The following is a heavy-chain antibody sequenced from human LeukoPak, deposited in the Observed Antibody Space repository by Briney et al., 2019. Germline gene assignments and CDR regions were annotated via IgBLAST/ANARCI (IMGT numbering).Heavy chain of an antibody. D-gene: IGHD6-6*01. Sequence: GGSLRLSCAASGFTFSSYWMSWVRQAPGKGLEWVANIKQDGSEKYYVDSVKGRFTISRDNAKNSLYLQMNSLRADDTATYHCARIGYSSSSFDYWGQGTQVTVSS. J-gene: IGHJ4*02. V-gene: IGHV3-7*01. CDR2: IKQDGSEK. CDR1: GFTFSSYW. CDR3: ARIGYSSSSFDY.